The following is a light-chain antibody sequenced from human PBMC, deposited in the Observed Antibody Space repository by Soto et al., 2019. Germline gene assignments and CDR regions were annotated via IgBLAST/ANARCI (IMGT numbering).Light chain of an antibody. CDR1: QTVLNSSNNKTY. CDR2: WAS. V-gene: IGKV4-1*01. Sequence: DIVMTQSPDSLAVSLGERATLDCKSSQTVLNSSNNKTYLAWYRQRPGQPPTLLINWASTRQSGVPARFRGSGSGTEFTLTITDLQAEDLALYYCQQFHTIPWTFGVGTKVEIK. J-gene: IGKJ1*01. CDR3: QQFHTIPWT.